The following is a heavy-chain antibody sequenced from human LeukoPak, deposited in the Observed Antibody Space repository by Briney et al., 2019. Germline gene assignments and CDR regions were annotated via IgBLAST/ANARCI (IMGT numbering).Heavy chain of an antibody. J-gene: IGHJ4*02. D-gene: IGHD6-13*01. CDR1: GGSISSYY. CDR3: ARRVGIAAAGKTIDY. CDR2: IFYSGST. Sequence: PSETLSLTCTVSGGSISSYYWSWIRQPPGKGLEWIGYIFYSGSTYYNPSLKSRVTISVDTSKNQFSLKLSSVTAADTAVYYCARRVGIAAAGKTIDYWGQGTLVTVSS. V-gene: IGHV4-59*12.